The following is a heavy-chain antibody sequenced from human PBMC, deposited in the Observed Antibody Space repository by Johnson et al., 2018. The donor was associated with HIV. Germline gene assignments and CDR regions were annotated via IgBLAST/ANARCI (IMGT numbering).Heavy chain of an antibody. CDR1: GFSFSSYA. CDR3: ARVGGSWMLDAFDI. D-gene: IGHD3-10*01. V-gene: IGHV3-30*04. CDR2: ISYDGSNK. J-gene: IGHJ3*02. Sequence: QVQLVESGGGLVQPGRSLRLSCAASGFSFSSYAMHWVRQAPGKGLEWVAVISYDGSNKYYADSVRGRFTISRDNSKNTLYLQMNSLRAGDSAVYYCARVGGSWMLDAFDIWGQGTVVTVSS.